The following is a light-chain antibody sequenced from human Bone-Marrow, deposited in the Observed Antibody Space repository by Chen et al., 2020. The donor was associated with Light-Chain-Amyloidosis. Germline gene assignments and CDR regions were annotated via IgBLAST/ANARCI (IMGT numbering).Light chain of an antibody. J-gene: IGKJ4*01. CDR3: QQYGTSPLT. CDR1: KTISNSY. V-gene: IGKV3-20*01. Sequence: EIVLTQSPGTLSLSPGEGANLSCRASKTISNSYLSWYQQKFGQAPSLLIYGSSSRTTGIPDRFTSSGSGTDFTLTINRLEPEDFAMYYCQQYGTSPLTFGGGTKVEIK. CDR2: GSS.